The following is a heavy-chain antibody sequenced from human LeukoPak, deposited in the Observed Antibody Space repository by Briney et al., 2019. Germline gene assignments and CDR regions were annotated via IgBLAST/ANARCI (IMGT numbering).Heavy chain of an antibody. D-gene: IGHD6-19*01. V-gene: IGHV4-4*07. CDR1: GASISSCY. CDR3: ATAPLTWLGWFDP. Sequence: SETLSLTCTVSGASISSCYGSWIPHPAGEGFEWIGRMYTDGKINHNPPLQRRIPMSVDTSRHQLSLKLTPVTAADTAVYYCATAPLTWLGWFDPWGQGTLVTVPS. J-gene: IGHJ5*02. CDR2: MYTDGKI.